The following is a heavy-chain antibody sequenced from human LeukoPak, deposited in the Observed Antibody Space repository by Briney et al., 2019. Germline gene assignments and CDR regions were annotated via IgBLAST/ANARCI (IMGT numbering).Heavy chain of an antibody. D-gene: IGHD3-3*01. CDR2: ISGSGGST. Sequence: PGGSLRLSCAASGFTFSSYAMSWVRQAPGKGLEWVSAISGSGGSTYYADSVKGRFTISRDNSKNTLYLQMNSLRAEDTAVYYCAKDQGIFGVVIIQGPIDYWGQGTLVTVSS. CDR1: GFTFSSYA. J-gene: IGHJ4*02. V-gene: IGHV3-23*01. CDR3: AKDQGIFGVVIIQGPIDY.